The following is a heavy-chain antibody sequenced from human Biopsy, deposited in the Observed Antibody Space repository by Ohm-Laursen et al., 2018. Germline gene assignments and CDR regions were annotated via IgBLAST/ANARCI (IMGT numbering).Heavy chain of an antibody. V-gene: IGHV4-31*01. CDR1: GGSISSGGSY. CDR2: IFNSANT. J-gene: IGHJ3*01. Sequence: SQTLSLTCIVSGGSISSGGSYWSWIRQRPGKGLEWIGYIFNSANTYYNPSLKNLITISGDTSKNQFSLKLNSVTAADTAMYYCASVVLGPTNDAFDLWGQGTIVVVSS. CDR3: ASVVLGPTNDAFDL. D-gene: IGHD3-22*01.